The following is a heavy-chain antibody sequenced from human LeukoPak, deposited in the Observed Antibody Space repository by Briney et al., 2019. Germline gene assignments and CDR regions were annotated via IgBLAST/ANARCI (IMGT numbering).Heavy chain of an antibody. D-gene: IGHD6-13*01. Sequence: TSETLSLTCTVSGGSISSYYWSWIRQPAGKGLEWIGYIYYSGSTNYNPSLKSRVTISVDTSKNQFSLKLSSVTAADTAVYYCARLAGSSWYTHYFDYWGQGTLVTVSS. V-gene: IGHV4-59*08. J-gene: IGHJ4*02. CDR2: IYYSGST. CDR3: ARLAGSSWYTHYFDY. CDR1: GGSISSYY.